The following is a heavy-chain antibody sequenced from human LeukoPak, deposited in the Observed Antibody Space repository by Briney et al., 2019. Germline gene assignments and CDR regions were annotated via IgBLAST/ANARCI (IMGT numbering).Heavy chain of an antibody. CDR1: GFTVSSNY. CDR2: ISGSGGST. Sequence: GGSLRLSCAASGFTVSSNYMSWVRQAPGKGLEWVSAISGSGGSTYYADSVKGRFTISRDNSKNTLYLQMNSLRAEDTAVYYCARAAAIDWRGEYYFDYWGQGTLVTVSS. D-gene: IGHD6-25*01. J-gene: IGHJ4*02. V-gene: IGHV3-23*01. CDR3: ARAAAIDWRGEYYFDY.